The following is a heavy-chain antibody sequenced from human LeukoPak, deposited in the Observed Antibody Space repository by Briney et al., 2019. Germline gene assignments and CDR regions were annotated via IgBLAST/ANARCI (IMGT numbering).Heavy chain of an antibody. D-gene: IGHD6-6*01. Sequence: SETLSLTCTVSGGSISSYYWSWIRQPPGKGLEWIGYIYTSGSTNYNPSLKSRVTISVDTSKNQFSLKLSSVTAADTAAYYCARAGGSSYYYYYMDVWGKGTTVTVSS. CDR2: IYTSGST. V-gene: IGHV4-4*09. CDR3: ARAGGSSYYYYYMDV. J-gene: IGHJ6*03. CDR1: GGSISSYY.